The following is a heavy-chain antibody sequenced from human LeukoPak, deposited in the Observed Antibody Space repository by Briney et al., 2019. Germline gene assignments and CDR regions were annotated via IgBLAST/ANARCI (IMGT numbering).Heavy chain of an antibody. CDR1: GFTFNSYA. J-gene: IGHJ4*02. Sequence: GGSLRLSCAASGFTFNSYAIHWVRQAPGKGLEWVAVISYDGSNKYYADSVKGRFTISRDNSKNTLYLQMNSLRAEDTAIYYCAKMRWELNYFDYWGQGTLVTVSS. D-gene: IGHD4-23*01. V-gene: IGHV3-30*04. CDR3: AKMRWELNYFDY. CDR2: ISYDGSNK.